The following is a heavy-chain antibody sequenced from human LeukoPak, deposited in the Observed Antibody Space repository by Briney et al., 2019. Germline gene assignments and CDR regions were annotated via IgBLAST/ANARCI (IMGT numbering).Heavy chain of an antibody. CDR3: ATSTEAAGSD. J-gene: IGHJ4*02. V-gene: IGHV3-21*04. D-gene: IGHD6-13*01. Sequence: GGSLRLSCAASGFTFNSYSMNWVRQAPGKGLEWVSFISSGSTYIYYADSVKGRFTISRDNAKNSLYLQMNSLRAEDTAVYYCATSTEAAGSDWGQGTLVTVSS. CDR2: ISSGSTYI. CDR1: GFTFNSYS.